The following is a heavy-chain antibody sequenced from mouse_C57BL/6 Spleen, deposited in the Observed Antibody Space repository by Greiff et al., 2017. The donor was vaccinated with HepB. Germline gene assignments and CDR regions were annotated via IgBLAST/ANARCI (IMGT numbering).Heavy chain of an antibody. CDR3: ARAMVTTYYFDY. CDR2: ISYDGSN. CDR1: GYSITSGYY. V-gene: IGHV3-6*01. Sequence: EVKLMESGPGLVKPSQSLSLTCSVTGYSITSGYYWNWIRQFPGNKLEWMGYISYDGSNNYNPSLKNRISITRDTSKNQFFLKLNSVTTEDTATYYCARAMVTTYYFDYWGQGTTLTVSS. J-gene: IGHJ2*01. D-gene: IGHD2-2*01.